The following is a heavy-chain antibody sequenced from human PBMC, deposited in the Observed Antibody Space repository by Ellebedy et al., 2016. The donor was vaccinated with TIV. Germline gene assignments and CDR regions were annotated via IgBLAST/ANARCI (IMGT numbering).Heavy chain of an antibody. CDR2: IYYSGST. CDR1: GGSISSYY. D-gene: IGHD5-12*01. Sequence: MPSETLSLTCTVSGGSISSYYWSWIRQPPGKGLEWIGYIYYSGSTNYNPSLKSRVTISGDTSKNQFSLKLSSVTAADPAVYYCARGYSGYDLRFDYWGQGTLVTVSS. CDR3: ARGYSGYDLRFDY. V-gene: IGHV4-59*01. J-gene: IGHJ4*02.